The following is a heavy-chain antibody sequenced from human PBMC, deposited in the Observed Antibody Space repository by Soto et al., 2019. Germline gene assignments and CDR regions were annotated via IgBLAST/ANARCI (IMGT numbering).Heavy chain of an antibody. Sequence: PGESLKISCKGSGYSFTSYWISWVRQMPGKGLEWMGRIDPSDSYTNYSPSFQGHVTISADKSISTAYLQWSSLKASDTAMYYCARQLYSSSSDYYYYYGMDVWGQGTTVTVSS. J-gene: IGHJ6*02. CDR2: IDPSDSYT. CDR1: GYSFTSYW. V-gene: IGHV5-10-1*01. D-gene: IGHD6-6*01. CDR3: ARQLYSSSSDYYYYYGMDV.